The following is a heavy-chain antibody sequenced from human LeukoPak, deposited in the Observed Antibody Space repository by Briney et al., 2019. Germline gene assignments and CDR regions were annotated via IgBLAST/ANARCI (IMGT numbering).Heavy chain of an antibody. CDR2: ISYDGSNK. V-gene: IGHV3-30*03. CDR3: ARDIIDP. J-gene: IGHJ5*02. Sequence: PGGSLRLSCAASGFTFSSNGMHWVRQAPGKGLEWVAVISYDGSNKHYADSVKGRFTISRDNSKNTLYLQMNSLRAEDTAVYYCARDIIDPWGQGTLVTVSS. CDR1: GFTFSSNG.